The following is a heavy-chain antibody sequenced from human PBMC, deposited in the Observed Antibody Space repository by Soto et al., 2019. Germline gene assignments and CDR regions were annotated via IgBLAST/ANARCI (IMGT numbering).Heavy chain of an antibody. D-gene: IGHD6-13*01. CDR3: AKHNARGERSGIAAAGTTYYYGMDV. CDR2: IAYDGSNK. Sequence: GSLRVSCAASGXTVSSYGMHWVRQAPGRGLELVAFIAYDGSNKYYADSVKCLFTISIDNSKNTLYLQMNSLRDEDTAVYYSAKHNARGERSGIAAAGTTYYYGMDVWGQGTTVTVS. V-gene: IGHV3-30*18. J-gene: IGHJ6*02. CDR1: GXTVSSYG.